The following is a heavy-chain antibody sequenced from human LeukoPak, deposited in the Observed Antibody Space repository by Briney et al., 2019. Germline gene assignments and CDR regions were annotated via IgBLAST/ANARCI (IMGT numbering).Heavy chain of an antibody. CDR3: ARDLDYYGSGSSGMDV. V-gene: IGHV3-48*03. Sequence: GGSLRLSCAASGFTFSNYEMNWVRQAPGKGLEWVSYISSSGSTIYYADSVKGRFTISRDNAKNSLYLQMNSLRAEDTAVYYCARDLDYYGSGSSGMDVWGQGTTVTVSS. CDR1: GFTFSNYE. CDR2: ISSSGSTI. D-gene: IGHD3-10*01. J-gene: IGHJ6*02.